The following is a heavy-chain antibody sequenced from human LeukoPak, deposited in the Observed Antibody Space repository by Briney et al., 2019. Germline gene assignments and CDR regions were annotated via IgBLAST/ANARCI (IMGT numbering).Heavy chain of an antibody. CDR1: GYTFTSYG. V-gene: IGHV1-18*01. D-gene: IGHD3-22*01. J-gene: IGHJ4*02. CDR2: ISAYNGNT. CDR3: ATLGDSSNYYPLYYFDY. Sequence: ASVKVSCKASGYTFTSYGISWVRQAPGQGLEWMGWISAYNGNTNYAQKLQGRVTMTEDTSTDTAYMELSSLTSEDTAVYYCATLGDSSNYYPLYYFDYWGQGTLVTVSS.